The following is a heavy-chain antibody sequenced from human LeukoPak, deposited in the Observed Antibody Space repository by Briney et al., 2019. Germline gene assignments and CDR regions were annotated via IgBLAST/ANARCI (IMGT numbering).Heavy chain of an antibody. V-gene: IGHV1-46*01. CDR1: GYTFTSYY. D-gene: IGHD5-18*01. Sequence: ASVKVSCKASGYTFTSYYMHWVRQAPGQGLEWMGIINPSGGSTSYAQKFQGRVTMTRDTSTSTVYMELSSLRSEDTAVYYCARGWIQLWFRKHPTQIDYRGQGTLVTVSS. J-gene: IGHJ4*02. CDR2: INPSGGST. CDR3: ARGWIQLWFRKHPTQIDY.